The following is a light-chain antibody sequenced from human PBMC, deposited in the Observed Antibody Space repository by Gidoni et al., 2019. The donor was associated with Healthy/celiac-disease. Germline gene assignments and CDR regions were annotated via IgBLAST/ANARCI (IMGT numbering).Light chain of an antibody. J-gene: IGKJ4*01. CDR1: QSVSSY. CDR3: QQRSNWPPEPT. Sequence: IVLTHSPPTLALSPGERATLSCRASQSVSSYLAWYQQKPGQAPRILIYDASNRATGSPARCSGSGSGTDFTLTISSREPEDFAVYYCQQRSNWPPEPTFXGXTKVEIK. CDR2: DAS. V-gene: IGKV3-11*01.